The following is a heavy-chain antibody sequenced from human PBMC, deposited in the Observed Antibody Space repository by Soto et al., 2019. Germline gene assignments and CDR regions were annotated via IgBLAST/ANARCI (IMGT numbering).Heavy chain of an antibody. J-gene: IGHJ6*02. D-gene: IGHD2-2*02. CDR3: ARSLTEGYCTITGCYTRPLYGMDV. V-gene: IGHV1-2*02. CDR1: GYTFSGYY. Sequence: ASVKVSCKASGYTFSGYYIHWLRQAPGQGLEWMGWINPNSGGTNYAQKFQGRVTVTRDTPTSTAYMELSRLTSDETDVYYCARSLTEGYCTITGCYTRPLYGMDVWGQGTTITVS. CDR2: INPNSGGT.